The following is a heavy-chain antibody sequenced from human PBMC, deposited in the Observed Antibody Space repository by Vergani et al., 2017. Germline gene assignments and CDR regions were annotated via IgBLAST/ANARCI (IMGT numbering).Heavy chain of an antibody. V-gene: IGHV3-30*01. CDR1: GFTFSSYA. CDR3: ARNMVRGAAHYYYYYGMDV. CDR2: ISYDGSNK. D-gene: IGHD3-10*01. J-gene: IGHJ6*02. Sequence: QVQLVESGGGVVQPGRSLRLSCAASGFTFSSYAMHWVRQAPGKGLEWVAGISYDGSNKYYADSVKGRFTISRDNSKNTLYLQMNSLRAEDTAVYYCARNMVRGAAHYYYYYGMDVWGQGTTVTVSS.